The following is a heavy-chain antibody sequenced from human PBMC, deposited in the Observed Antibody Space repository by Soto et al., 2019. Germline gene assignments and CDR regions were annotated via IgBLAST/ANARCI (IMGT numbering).Heavy chain of an antibody. Sequence: QVQLVESGGGLVKPGGSLRLSCAASGFTFSDYYMSWIRQAPGKGLEWVSYIDSSGSSMYYADSVKGRFTISRDNAKNSLYLQMNSLSAEDTAVYFCAREMSTANYGVDVWGQGTTVTVSS. D-gene: IGHD6-25*01. CDR1: GFTFSDYY. V-gene: IGHV3-11*01. J-gene: IGHJ6*02. CDR2: IDSSGSSM. CDR3: AREMSTANYGVDV.